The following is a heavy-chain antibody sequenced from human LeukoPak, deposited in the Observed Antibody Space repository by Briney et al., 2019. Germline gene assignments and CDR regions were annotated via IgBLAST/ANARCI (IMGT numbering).Heavy chain of an antibody. CDR2: IYYSGST. CDR3: ARVKIGRYFDL. CDR1: GGSISSYY. Sequence: SETLSLTCTVSGGSISSYYWSWIRQPPGKGLEWIGYIYYSGSTNYNPSLKSRVTISVDTSKNQFSLKLSSVTAADTAVYCCARVKIGRYFDLWGRGTLVTVSS. V-gene: IGHV4-59*01. J-gene: IGHJ2*01.